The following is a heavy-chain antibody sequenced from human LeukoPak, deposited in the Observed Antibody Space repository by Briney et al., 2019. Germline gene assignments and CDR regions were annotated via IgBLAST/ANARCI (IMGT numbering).Heavy chain of an antibody. CDR2: IYYSGST. V-gene: IGHV4-59*08. J-gene: IGHJ3*02. Sequence: SETLSLTCAVYGGSFSGYYWSWIRQPPGKGLEWIGHIYYSGSTNYNPSLKSRVTISVDTSKKQFSLKLSSVTAADTAVYYCARFTVADAFDIWGQGTMVTVSS. D-gene: IGHD4-17*01. CDR3: ARFTVADAFDI. CDR1: GGSFSGYY.